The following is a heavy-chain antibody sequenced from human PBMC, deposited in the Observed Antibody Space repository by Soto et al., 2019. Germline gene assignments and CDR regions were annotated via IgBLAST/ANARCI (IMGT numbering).Heavy chain of an antibody. D-gene: IGHD6-6*01. J-gene: IGHJ4*02. Sequence: PSETLSLTCTVSGGSISSYCWSWIRQPPGKGLEWIGYIYYSGSTNYNPSLKSRVTISVDTSKNQFSLKLSSVTAADTAVYYCARAVIYSSSNYFDYWGQGTLVTVSS. CDR3: ARAVIYSSSNYFDY. CDR2: IYYSGST. CDR1: GGSISSYC. V-gene: IGHV4-59*01.